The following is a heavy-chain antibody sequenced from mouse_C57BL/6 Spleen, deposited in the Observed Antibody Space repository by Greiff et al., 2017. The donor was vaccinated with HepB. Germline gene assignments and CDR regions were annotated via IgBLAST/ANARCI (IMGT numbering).Heavy chain of an antibody. CDR2: ISYDGSN. Sequence: DVKLQESGPGLVKPSQSLSLTCSVTGYSITSGYYWNWIRQFPGNKLEWMGYISYDGSNNYNPSLKNRISITRDTSKNQFFLKLNSVTTEDTATYYCARTGYTGFAYWGQGTLVTVSA. J-gene: IGHJ3*01. CDR1: GYSITSGYY. V-gene: IGHV3-6*01. CDR3: ARTGYTGFAY. D-gene: IGHD3-1*01.